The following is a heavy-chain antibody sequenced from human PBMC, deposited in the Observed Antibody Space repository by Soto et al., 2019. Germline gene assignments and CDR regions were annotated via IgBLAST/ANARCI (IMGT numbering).Heavy chain of an antibody. Sequence: QVHLVESGGGVVQPGRSLRLSCAASGFTFSGYAMHWVRQAPGKGLEWVAATSYDENYKYYADSVKGRFTISRDNSKNTLFLQMNSLRTEDTAVYYCARQGGSSGIWYVDYWGQGSRVTVSS. CDR1: GFTFSGYA. CDR3: ARQGGSSGIWYVDY. J-gene: IGHJ4*02. V-gene: IGHV3-30*04. CDR2: TSYDENYK. D-gene: IGHD6-6*01.